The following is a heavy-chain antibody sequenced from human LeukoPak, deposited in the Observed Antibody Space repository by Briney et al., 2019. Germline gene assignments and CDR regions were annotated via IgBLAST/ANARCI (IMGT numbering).Heavy chain of an antibody. CDR3: ARDWRQDNAFDL. D-gene: IGHD2-15*01. J-gene: IGHJ3*01. V-gene: IGHV3-74*01. CDR1: GLTFNSYL. Sequence: PGGSLRLSCAASGLTFNSYLMHWVRQAPGKGLVWVSRIDEDGKTIDYADSVKGRFTISRDNAKDTLYLQMSSLRDEDTAVYYCARDWRQDNAFDLWGQGTMVTVSS. CDR2: IDEDGKTI.